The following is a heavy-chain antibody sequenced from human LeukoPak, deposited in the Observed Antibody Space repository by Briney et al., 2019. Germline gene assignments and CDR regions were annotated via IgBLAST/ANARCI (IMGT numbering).Heavy chain of an antibody. CDR1: GYTFTGYY. V-gene: IGHV1-2*02. J-gene: IGHJ4*02. CDR3: ARDPEVQLERRGHFAY. D-gene: IGHD1-1*01. CDR2: IDPNSGGT. Sequence: GASVKVSCKASGYTFTGYYMHWVRQAPGQGLEWMGWIDPNSGGTNYAQKFQGRVTMTRDTSISTAYMELSRLRSDDTAVYYCARDPEVQLERRGHFAYWGQGTLVTVSS.